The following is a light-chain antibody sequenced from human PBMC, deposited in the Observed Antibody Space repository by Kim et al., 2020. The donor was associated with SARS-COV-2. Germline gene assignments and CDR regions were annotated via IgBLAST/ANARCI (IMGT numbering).Light chain of an antibody. V-gene: IGLV1-40*01. Sequence: QRVTISCTGNSSNIGAGYDVHWYRQVPGTAPKLLIHGNTNRPSGVPDRFPCSKSGTSASLAITGLQAEDEADYYCQSYDSSLSARVFGGGTQLTVL. CDR3: QSYDSSLSARV. J-gene: IGLJ2*01. CDR2: GNT. CDR1: SSNIGAGYD.